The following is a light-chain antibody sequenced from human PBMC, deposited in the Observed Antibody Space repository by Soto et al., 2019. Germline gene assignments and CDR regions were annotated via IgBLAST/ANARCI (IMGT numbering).Light chain of an antibody. CDR2: KVS. CDR3: LQGTNWPYT. Sequence: DVVMTQSPLSLPVTLGQPASISCRSSQRLVDSDGNTYLNWFQQRPGQSPRRLIYKVSSRDSGVPDRFRGSGSRAGFTLKNSRVEAEDVGVYFCLQGTNWPYTFGQGTKLEI. J-gene: IGKJ2*01. CDR1: QRLVDSDGNTY. V-gene: IGKV2-30*01.